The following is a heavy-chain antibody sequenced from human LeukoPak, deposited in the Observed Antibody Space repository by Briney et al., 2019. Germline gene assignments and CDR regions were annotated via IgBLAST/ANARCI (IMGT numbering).Heavy chain of an antibody. CDR1: GFTFSSYA. J-gene: IGHJ4*02. D-gene: IGHD3-16*01. CDR3: AKDPPHPYDYVWGSFDS. V-gene: IGHV3-23*01. CDR2: ITGSGGST. Sequence: GGSLRLSCAASGFTFSSYAMSWVRQAPGKGLEWVSGITGSGGSTYYADSVKGRFTISRDNSKNTLYLQMNSLRAEDTAVYYCAKDPPHPYDYVWGSFDSWGQGTLVTVSS.